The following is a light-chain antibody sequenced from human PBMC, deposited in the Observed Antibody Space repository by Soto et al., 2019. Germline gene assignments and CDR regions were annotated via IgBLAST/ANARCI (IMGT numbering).Light chain of an antibody. Sequence: QSALTQPRSVSGSPGQSVTISCTGTNNDVGFYNYVSWYQQQLGKAPKLIIYEVTDRPSGVSNRFSGSKSGNTASLTISGLQAEDEAEYYCSSYTNINTRACVFGTGTKLTVL. CDR3: SSYTNINTRACV. J-gene: IGLJ1*01. V-gene: IGLV2-14*01. CDR1: NNDVGFYNY. CDR2: EVT.